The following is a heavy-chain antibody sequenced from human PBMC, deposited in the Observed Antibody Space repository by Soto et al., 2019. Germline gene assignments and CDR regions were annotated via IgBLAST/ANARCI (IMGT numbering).Heavy chain of an antibody. J-gene: IGHJ4*02. CDR2: IYYTGAT. Sequence: QVQLRESGPGLVEASGTLSLTCEVSTGSISSGNWWSWVRQPPGKGLEWIGEIYYTGATNYNPSLTRRIATTISKSNAHFSLSLKSATAPDTAVYYCARVFSSGSGWMSYFDFWGPGTLVSVSS. D-gene: IGHD6-25*01. V-gene: IGHV4-4*02. CDR3: ARVFSSGSGWMSYFDF. CDR1: TGSISSGNW.